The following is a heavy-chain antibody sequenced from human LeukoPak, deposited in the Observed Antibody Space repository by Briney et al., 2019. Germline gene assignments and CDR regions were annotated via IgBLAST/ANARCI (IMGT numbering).Heavy chain of an antibody. CDR1: GFTFDDYT. J-gene: IGHJ4*02. CDR3: VKDYPGYRGLDY. D-gene: IGHD5-12*01. V-gene: IGHV3-43*01. Sequence: GGSLRLSCAASGFTFDDYTMHWVRQAPGKGLEWVCLIIWNGVNTFYADSVKGRFTISRDNTKNSLYLEMNSLRTEDTALYYCVKDYPGYRGLDYWGQGTLVTVSS. CDR2: IIWNGVNT.